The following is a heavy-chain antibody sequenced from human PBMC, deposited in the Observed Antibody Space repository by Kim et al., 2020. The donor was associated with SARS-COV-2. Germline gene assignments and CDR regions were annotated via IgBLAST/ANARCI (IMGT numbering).Heavy chain of an antibody. D-gene: IGHD3-22*01. CDR2: IYYSGST. J-gene: IGHJ4*02. Sequence: SETLSLTCTVSGGSISSGDYYWSWIRQPPGKGLEWIGYIYYSGSTYYNPSLKSRVTISVDTSKNQFSLKLSSVTAADTAVYYCAREALPDYYDSSGYPAAVCGYWGQGTLVTVSS. V-gene: IGHV4-30-4*01. CDR1: GGSISSGDYY. CDR3: AREALPDYYDSSGYPAAVCGY.